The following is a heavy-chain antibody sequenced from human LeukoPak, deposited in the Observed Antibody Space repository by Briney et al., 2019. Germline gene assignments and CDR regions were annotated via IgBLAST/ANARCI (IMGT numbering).Heavy chain of an antibody. CDR2: IYYSGST. CDR3: ARRLGIAVFVY. Sequence: SETLSLTCTVSGGSISSSYYYWGWIRQPPGKGLELIGSIYYSGSTYYNPSLRSRVTMSVDTSKNQFSLKMSSVTAADTAVYHCARRLGIAVFVYWGQGTLVTVSS. D-gene: IGHD6-19*01. J-gene: IGHJ4*02. V-gene: IGHV4-39*01. CDR1: GGSISSSYYY.